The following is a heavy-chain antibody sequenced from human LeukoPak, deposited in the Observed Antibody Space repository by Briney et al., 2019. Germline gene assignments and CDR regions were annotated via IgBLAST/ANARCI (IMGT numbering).Heavy chain of an antibody. V-gene: IGHV3-73*01. D-gene: IGHD5-18*01. Sequence: GGSLKLSCAPSGFIFSDSTLHWVRQASGKGPEWVGRIGSKRNNYATKYADSVRGRFTISRDDSKNTLYLQMNSLRAEDTAVYYCARDTGFAGYSYGLHGLDAFDIWGQGTMVTVSS. J-gene: IGHJ3*02. CDR2: IGSKRNNYAT. CDR1: GFIFSDST. CDR3: ARDTGFAGYSYGLHGLDAFDI.